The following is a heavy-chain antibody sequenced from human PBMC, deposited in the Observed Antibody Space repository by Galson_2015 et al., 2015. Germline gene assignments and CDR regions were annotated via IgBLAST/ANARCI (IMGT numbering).Heavy chain of an antibody. CDR1: GGSISSSSYY. V-gene: IGHV4-39*07. CDR3: ASLYCSSTSCYNWGYYYGMDV. CDR2: IYYSGST. D-gene: IGHD2-2*02. Sequence: TLSLTCTVSGGSISSSSYYWGWIRQPPGKGLEWIGSIYYSGSTNYNPSLKSRVTISVDTSKNQFSLKLSSVTAADTAMYYCASLYCSSTSCYNWGYYYGMDVWGQGTTVTVSS. J-gene: IGHJ6*02.